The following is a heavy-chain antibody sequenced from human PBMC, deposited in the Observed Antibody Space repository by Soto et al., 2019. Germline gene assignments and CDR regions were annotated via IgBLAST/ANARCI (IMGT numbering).Heavy chain of an antibody. CDR2: ISYDGNNK. V-gene: IGHV3-30*18. J-gene: IGHJ4*02. CDR3: AKERTRHFDY. D-gene: IGHD1-1*01. CDR1: GFTFRSYG. Sequence: GGSLRLSCAASGFTFRSYGMHWVRQAPGKGLEWVAVISYDGNNKYYADSVKGRLTISRDNSKNTVSLQMNSLRVEDTAVYYCAKERTRHFDYWGQGGPVTVSS.